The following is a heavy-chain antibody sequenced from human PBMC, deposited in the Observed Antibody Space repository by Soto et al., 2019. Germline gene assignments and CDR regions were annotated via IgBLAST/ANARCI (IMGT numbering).Heavy chain of an antibody. CDR1: GFTFSDYY. Sequence: GGSLRLSCAASGFTFSDYYMSLIRQAPGKGLEWVSYISSSGSTIYYADSVKGRFTISRENAKNSLYLQMNSLRAEDTAVYYCARELEMATMGFDYWGQGTLVTVSS. CDR2: ISSSGSTI. CDR3: ARELEMATMGFDY. J-gene: IGHJ4*02. D-gene: IGHD5-12*01. V-gene: IGHV3-11*01.